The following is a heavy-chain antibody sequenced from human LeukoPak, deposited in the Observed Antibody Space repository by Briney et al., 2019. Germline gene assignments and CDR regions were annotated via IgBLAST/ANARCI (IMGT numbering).Heavy chain of an antibody. D-gene: IGHD6-19*01. CDR3: AKDLYSSGWLAHFY. V-gene: IGHV3-33*06. CDR1: GFTFSSYG. J-gene: IGHJ4*02. CDR2: IWYDGSNK. Sequence: PGRSLRLSCAASGFTFSSYGMHWVRQAPGKGLEWVAVIWYDGSNKYYADSVKGRFTISRDNSKNTLYLQMNSLRAEDTAVYYCAKDLYSSGWLAHFYWGQGTLVTVSS.